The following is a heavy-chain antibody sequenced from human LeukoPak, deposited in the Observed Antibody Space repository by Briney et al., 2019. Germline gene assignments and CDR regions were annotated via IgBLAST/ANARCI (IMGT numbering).Heavy chain of an antibody. D-gene: IGHD3-22*01. V-gene: IGHV3-53*01. CDR2: IYSGGST. CDR3: ARVSGYYDSSGYYHPLGFDP. CDR1: GFTVSSNY. Sequence: QPGGSLRLSCAASGFTVSSNYMSWVRQAPGKGLEWVSVIYSGGSTYYADSVKGRFTISRDNSKNTLYLQMNSLRAEDTAVYYCARVSGYYDSSGYYHPLGFDPWGQGALVTVSS. J-gene: IGHJ5*02.